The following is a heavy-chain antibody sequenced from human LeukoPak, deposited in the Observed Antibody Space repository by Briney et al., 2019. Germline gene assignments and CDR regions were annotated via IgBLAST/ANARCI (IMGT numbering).Heavy chain of an antibody. D-gene: IGHD2-2*01. V-gene: IGHV5-51*01. CDR2: IYPGDSDT. J-gene: IGHJ5*02. CDR1: GYSFTSYW. Sequence: GESLKISCKGSGYSFTSYWIGWVRQMPGKGLEWMGIIYPGDSDTRYSPSFQGQVTISADKSISTAYLQWSSLKASDTAMYYCARLTGRDIVVVPVPFDPWGQGTLVTVSS. CDR3: ARLTGRDIVVVPVPFDP.